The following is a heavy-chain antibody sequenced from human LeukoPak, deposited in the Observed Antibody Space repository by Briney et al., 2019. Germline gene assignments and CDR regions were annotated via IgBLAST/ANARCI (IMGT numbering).Heavy chain of an antibody. V-gene: IGHV3-23*01. J-gene: IGHJ4*02. CDR1: GVTFTSYA. D-gene: IGHD6-13*01. Sequence: GGSLRLSCAASGVTFTSYAMSWVRQAPGKGLEWVSAISGSGGSTYYADSVKGRFTISRDNSKNTLYLQMNSLTAEDTAVYYCAKSVSSWYGLFDYWGQGTLVTVSS. CDR3: AKSVSSWYGLFDY. CDR2: ISGSGGST.